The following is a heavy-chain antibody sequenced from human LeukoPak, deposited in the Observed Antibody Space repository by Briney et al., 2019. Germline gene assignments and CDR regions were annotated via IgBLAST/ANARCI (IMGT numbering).Heavy chain of an antibody. V-gene: IGHV4-4*02. Sequence: SGTLSLTCAVAGGSLSSSNWWSWVRQPPGKGXXXXXKIYHSGSTNYNPPLKSRVTISVDKSQNQFSLKLSSVTAADTAVYYCARWSIAAAGRTGVDYWGQGTLVTVSS. D-gene: IGHD6-13*01. J-gene: IGHJ4*02. CDR2: IYHSGST. CDR1: GGSLSSSNW. CDR3: ARWSIAAAGRTGVDY.